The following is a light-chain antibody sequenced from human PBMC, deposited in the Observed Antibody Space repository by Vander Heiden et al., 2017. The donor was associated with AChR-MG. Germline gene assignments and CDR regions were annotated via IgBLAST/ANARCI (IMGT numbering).Light chain of an antibody. CDR2: DAS. CDR3: QQHSYWPPIT. CDR1: QSVSSY. J-gene: IGKJ4*01. Sequence: ETVLTQSPATLSLSPGERATLSCRASQSVSSYLAWYQQKPGQAPRLLIYDASNRATGIPARFSGSGSGTDFTLTISSLEPEDFAVYYCQQHSYWPPITFGGGTKVEIK. V-gene: IGKV3-11*01.